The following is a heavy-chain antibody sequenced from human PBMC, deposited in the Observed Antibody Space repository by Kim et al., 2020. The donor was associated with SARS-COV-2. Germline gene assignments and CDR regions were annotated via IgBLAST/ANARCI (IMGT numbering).Heavy chain of an antibody. D-gene: IGHD3-3*01. V-gene: IGHV3-11*06. CDR1: GFTFSDYY. Sequence: GGSLRLSCAASGFTFSDYYMNWTRQTPGKGLEWVSTITSTSSHTFYADSVKGRFTVSRDNTKNSVSLQMDNLRVDDTGVYFCARRDITIFGVGAFDSWGQGVLVTVSS. J-gene: IGHJ4*02. CDR2: ITSTSSHT. CDR3: ARRDITIFGVGAFDS.